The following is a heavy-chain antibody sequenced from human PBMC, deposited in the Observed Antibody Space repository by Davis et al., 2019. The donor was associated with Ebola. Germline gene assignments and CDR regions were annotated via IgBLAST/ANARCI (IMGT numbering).Heavy chain of an antibody. CDR3: ARGDCSGGSCYRVYYYYGMDV. J-gene: IGHJ6*02. CDR1: GGTFSSYA. Sequence: ASVKVSCKASGGTFSSYAISWVRQAPGQGLEWMGWISAYNGNTNYAQKLQGRVTMTTDTSTSTAYMELRSLRSDDTAVYYCARGDCSGGSCYRVYYYYGMDVSGQGTTVTVSS. D-gene: IGHD2-15*01. V-gene: IGHV1-18*01. CDR2: ISAYNGNT.